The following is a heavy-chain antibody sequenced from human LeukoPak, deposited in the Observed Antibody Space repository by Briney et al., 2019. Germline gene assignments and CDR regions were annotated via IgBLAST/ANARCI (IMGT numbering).Heavy chain of an antibody. V-gene: IGHV3-43*01. CDR3: AKDLTYESSGSVIDN. Sequence: GGSLRLSCAASGFIFEDYTMHRVRQVPGKTLEWVSLVNWHGTTYYADSLKGRFTISRDNSKNSPYLQMDSLRTEDTAFYYCAKDLTYESSGSVIDNWGLGTLVTVSS. J-gene: IGHJ4*02. CDR2: VNWHGTT. CDR1: GFIFEDYT. D-gene: IGHD3-22*01.